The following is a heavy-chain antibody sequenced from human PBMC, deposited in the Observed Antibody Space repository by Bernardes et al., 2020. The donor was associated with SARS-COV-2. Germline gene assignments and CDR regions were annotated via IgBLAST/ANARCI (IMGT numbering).Heavy chain of an antibody. CDR2: IWYDGSNK. V-gene: IGHV3-33*01. Sequence: GGSLRLSCAASGFTFSSYGMHWVRQAPGKGLEWVAVIWYDGSNKYYADSVKGRFTISRDNSKNTLYLQMNSLRAEDTAVYYCAREWTRIAVELAYWGQGTLVTVSP. CDR1: GFTFSSYG. CDR3: AREWTRIAVELAY. D-gene: IGHD6-19*01. J-gene: IGHJ1*01.